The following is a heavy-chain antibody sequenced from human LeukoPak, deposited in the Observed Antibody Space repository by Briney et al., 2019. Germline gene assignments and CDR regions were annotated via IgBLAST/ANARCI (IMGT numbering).Heavy chain of an antibody. J-gene: IGHJ5*02. V-gene: IGHV4-59*01. Sequence: SQALSLTCTVSGGSISSYYWSWIRQPPGKGLEWIGYIYYSGSTNYNPSLKSRVAISVDTSKNQFSLKLSSVTAADTAVYYCARAATAMVNNWFDPWGQGTLVTVSS. CDR1: GGSISSYY. D-gene: IGHD5-18*01. CDR2: IYYSGST. CDR3: ARAATAMVNNWFDP.